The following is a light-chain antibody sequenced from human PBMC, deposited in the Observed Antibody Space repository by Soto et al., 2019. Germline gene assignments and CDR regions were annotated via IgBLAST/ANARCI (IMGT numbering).Light chain of an antibody. CDR1: RSVLYSSNNKNY. J-gene: IGKJ1*01. CDR2: WAS. Sequence: DIVMTQSPDSLAVSLGERATINCKSSRSVLYSSNNKNYLVWYQQKSGQPPKLLISWASIRESVVPDRFSGSGSGTDFTLTISSLQAEDVAVYYCQQYYSTPPTFGQGTKVEIK. CDR3: QQYYSTPPT. V-gene: IGKV4-1*01.